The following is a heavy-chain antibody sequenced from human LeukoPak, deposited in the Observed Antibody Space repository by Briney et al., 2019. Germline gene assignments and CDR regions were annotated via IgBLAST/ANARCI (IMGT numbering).Heavy chain of an antibody. CDR3: ARIHRYCSGGACYVLDN. V-gene: IGHV4-59*02. Sequence: SETLSLTCVVSGGSVSGYYWGWIRQPPGRGLEWIGYVYCSGSTNYNPSFKSRITISVDTSRNQFSLQLSSVTAADTSVYYCARIHRYCSGGACYVLDNWGQGTLVAVSS. J-gene: IGHJ4*02. CDR2: VYCSGST. D-gene: IGHD2-15*01. CDR1: GGSVSGYY.